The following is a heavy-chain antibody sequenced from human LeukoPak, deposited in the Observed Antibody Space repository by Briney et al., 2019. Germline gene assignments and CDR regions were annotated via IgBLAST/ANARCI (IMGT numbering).Heavy chain of an antibody. V-gene: IGHV1-2*02. CDR2: INPNSGGT. Sequence: ASVKLSCKASVSSFTVYYMHWVRHAPRQGPEWMGWINPNSGGTTYAHKFQGGVTMTRDTSISTTYMELSRLRSDDTAVYYSASWMGYSGHDAIDYWGQGTLVTVSS. CDR1: VSSFTVYY. CDR3: ASWMGYSGHDAIDY. J-gene: IGHJ4*02. D-gene: IGHD5-12*01.